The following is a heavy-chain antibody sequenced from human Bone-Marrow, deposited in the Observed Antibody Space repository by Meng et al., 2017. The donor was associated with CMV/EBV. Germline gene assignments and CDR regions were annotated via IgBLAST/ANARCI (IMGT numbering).Heavy chain of an antibody. CDR1: DSVSRNGAS. V-gene: IGHV6-1*01. J-gene: IGHJ3*02. CDR2: TYYRSKWFN. Sequence: DSVSRNGASWNWIRQSPSRGLEWLGRTYYRSKWFNDFAVSVKSRITINPDTSKNQFSLQLNSVTPEDTAIYYCARVPMAVDDAFDIWGQGTMVTVSS. D-gene: IGHD2-8*01. CDR3: ARVPMAVDDAFDI.